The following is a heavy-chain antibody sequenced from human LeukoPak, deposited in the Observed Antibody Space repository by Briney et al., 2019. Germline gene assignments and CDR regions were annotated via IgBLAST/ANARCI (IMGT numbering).Heavy chain of an antibody. CDR2: IIPIFGTA. Sequence: ASVKVSCKASGGTFSSYAISWVRQAPGQGLEWMGGIIPIFGTANYAQKFQGRVTITADESTSTAYMELGSLRSEDTAVYYCARDARSGDDYQYYFDYWGQGTLVTVSS. CDR1: GGTFSSYA. V-gene: IGHV1-69*13. D-gene: IGHD3-16*01. J-gene: IGHJ4*02. CDR3: ARDARSGDDYQYYFDY.